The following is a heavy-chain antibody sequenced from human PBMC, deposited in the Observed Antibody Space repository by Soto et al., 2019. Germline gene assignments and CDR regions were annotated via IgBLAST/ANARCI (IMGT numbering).Heavy chain of an antibody. CDR2: ISDSGVSA. V-gene: IGHV3-23*01. CDR3: AKHYGGSPGRYFHL. Sequence: PGGSLRLSCAASGFTFSSYGMSWVRQAPGKGLEWVSIISDSGVSAYYADSVKGRFTISRDDSKNTLFLQMDSLRADDTALYYCAKHYGGSPGRYFHLWDQGTLVTVSS. J-gene: IGHJ4*02. CDR1: GFTFSSYG. D-gene: IGHD4-17*01.